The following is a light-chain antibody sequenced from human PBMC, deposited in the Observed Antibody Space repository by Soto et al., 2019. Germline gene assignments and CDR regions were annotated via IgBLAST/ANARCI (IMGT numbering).Light chain of an antibody. J-gene: IGKJ2*01. Sequence: EILLTQSPGTLSLSPGERATLSCRASQNVSSSSLAWYHQKPGQAPRLLIYGTSSRASGIPARFSGSGSGTDFTLTISRLEPEDFAVYFCQLYGGSPLYTFGQGTKLEIK. CDR1: QNVSSSS. CDR3: QLYGGSPLYT. CDR2: GTS. V-gene: IGKV3-20*01.